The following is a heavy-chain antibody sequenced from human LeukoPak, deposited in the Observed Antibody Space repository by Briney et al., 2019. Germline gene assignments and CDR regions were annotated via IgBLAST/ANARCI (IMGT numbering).Heavy chain of an antibody. CDR1: GLTFSSYR. Sequence: PGGSLRLSCAASGLTFSSYRFDWVRQAPGKGLEWVSTISSDSSHIYYADSVKGRFTISRDNAKNSLYLQMNSLRAEDTAVYYCAREEVVRAGPYYYDSSGSPGQYYYYGMDVWGQGTTVTVSS. CDR3: AREEVVRAGPYYYDSSGSPGQYYYYGMDV. CDR2: ISSDSSHI. J-gene: IGHJ6*02. D-gene: IGHD3-22*01. V-gene: IGHV3-21*01.